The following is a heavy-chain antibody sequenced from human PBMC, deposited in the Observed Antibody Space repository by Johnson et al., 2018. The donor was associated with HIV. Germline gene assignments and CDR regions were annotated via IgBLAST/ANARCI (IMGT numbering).Heavy chain of an antibody. CDR1: GFTFSSYG. J-gene: IGHJ3*02. Sequence: VQLVESGGGLVQPGGSLRLSCAASGFTFSSYGMHWVRQAPGRGLEWVSSISGSGRSTYYADSVKGRFTISRDNSKNTLYLQMNSLRGEDTAEYYCAKYYHDDYGGNYHDAFDIWGQGTMVTVSS. CDR2: ISGSGRST. D-gene: IGHD4-23*01. CDR3: AKYYHDDYGGNYHDAFDI. V-gene: IGHV3-23*04.